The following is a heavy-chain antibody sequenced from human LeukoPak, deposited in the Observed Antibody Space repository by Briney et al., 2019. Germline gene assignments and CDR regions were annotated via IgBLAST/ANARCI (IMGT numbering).Heavy chain of an antibody. V-gene: IGHV3-21*01. D-gene: IGHD3-3*01. CDR1: GFTLRSYV. Sequence: PGGSLRLSCVASGFTLRSYVMNWVRQTPGKGLEWVSSISSSSNYIFYADSVKGRFAISRDNAKNSLYLQMNSLRAEDTAVYYCVRGYDFWSASGGQNYYYMDVWGKGTTVTVSS. CDR3: VRGYDFWSASGGQNYYYMDV. CDR2: ISSSSNYI. J-gene: IGHJ6*03.